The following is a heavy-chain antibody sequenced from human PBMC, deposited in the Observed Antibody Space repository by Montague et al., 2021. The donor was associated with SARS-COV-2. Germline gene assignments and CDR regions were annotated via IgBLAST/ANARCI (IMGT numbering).Heavy chain of an antibody. D-gene: IGHD3-10*01. Sequence: SETLSLTCTVSGDSIRTNYWSWIRQPPGKGLEWIGYVDQSDNTDYNPSLKSRVPISLDTSRKQISLKLNSVTSADTAVYYCTSGEGNYGWRYYFDYWGQGTLVTVSS. CDR3: TSGEGNYGWRYYFDY. CDR2: VDQSDNT. CDR1: GDSIRTNY. V-gene: IGHV4-59*01. J-gene: IGHJ4*02.